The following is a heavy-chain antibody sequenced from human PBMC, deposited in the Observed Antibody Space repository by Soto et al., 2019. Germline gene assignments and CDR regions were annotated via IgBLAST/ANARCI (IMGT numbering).Heavy chain of an antibody. Sequence: EVQLVESGGGLVQPGGSLRLSCAASGFTFSSYSMNWVRQAPGKGLEWVSYISSSSSTIYYADSVKGRFTISRDNAKNSLYLQMNSLRDEDTAVYYCARDHDSNGWYDAFDIWGQGTMVTVSS. CDR2: ISSSSSTI. D-gene: IGHD6-19*01. V-gene: IGHV3-48*02. CDR3: ARDHDSNGWYDAFDI. CDR1: GFTFSSYS. J-gene: IGHJ3*02.